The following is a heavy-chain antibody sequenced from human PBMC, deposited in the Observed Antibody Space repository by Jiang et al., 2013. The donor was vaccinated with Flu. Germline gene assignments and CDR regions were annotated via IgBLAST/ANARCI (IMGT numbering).Heavy chain of an antibody. CDR1: GGSVSSGSYY. CDR2: IYYSGST. CDR3: ARWVRRFLDLDAFDI. J-gene: IGHJ3*02. D-gene: IGHD3-3*01. V-gene: IGHV4-61*01. Sequence: RLLKPSETLSLTCTVSGGSVSSGSYYWSWIRQPPGKGLEWIGYIYYSGSTNYNPSLKSRVTISVDTSKNQFSLKLSSVTAADTAVYYCARWVRRFLDLDAFDIWAKGQWSPSLQ.